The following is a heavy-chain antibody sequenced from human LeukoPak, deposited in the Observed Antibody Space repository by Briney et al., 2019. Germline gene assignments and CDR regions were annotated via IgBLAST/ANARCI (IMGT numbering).Heavy chain of an antibody. CDR3: ARDIGPLMTTVTTQNWFDP. CDR2: INPSGGST. Sequence: ASVKVSCKASGYTFTSYYMHWVRQAPGQGLEWMGIINPSGGSTSYAQKFQGRVTMTRDTSTSTVYMELSSLRSEDTAVYYCARDIGPLMTTVTTQNWFDPWGQGTLVTVSS. V-gene: IGHV1-46*01. J-gene: IGHJ5*02. D-gene: IGHD4-17*01. CDR1: GYTFTSYY.